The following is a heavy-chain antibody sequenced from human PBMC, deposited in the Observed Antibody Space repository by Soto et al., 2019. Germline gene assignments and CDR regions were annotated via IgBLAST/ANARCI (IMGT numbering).Heavy chain of an antibody. D-gene: IGHD4-17*01. CDR1: GGSISSGDYY. CDR3: ARGDDYGDFSVGLDYYYYGMDV. V-gene: IGHV4-30-4*01. CDR2: IYYSGST. J-gene: IGHJ6*02. Sequence: QVQLQESGPGLVKPSQTLSLTCTVSGGSISSGDYYWSWIRQPPGKGLEWIGYIYYSGSTYYNPSLKRRVTISVDTSKNQFSLKLSSVTAADTAVYYCARGDDYGDFSVGLDYYYYGMDVWGQGTTVTVSS.